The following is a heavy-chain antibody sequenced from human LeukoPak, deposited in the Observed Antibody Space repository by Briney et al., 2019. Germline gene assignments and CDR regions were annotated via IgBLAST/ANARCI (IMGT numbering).Heavy chain of an antibody. J-gene: IGHJ6*03. CDR2: ISSSSSTI. D-gene: IGHD2-2*01. CDR3: ARPPRYCSSTSCYFRSRYYYYMDV. V-gene: IGHV3-48*01. Sequence: GGSLRLSCAASGFTFSSYSMNWVRQAPGKGLEWVSYISSSSSTIYYADSVKGRFTISRDNAKNSLYLQMNSLRAEDTAVYYCARPPRYCSSTSCYFRSRYYYYMDVWGKGTTVTISS. CDR1: GFTFSSYS.